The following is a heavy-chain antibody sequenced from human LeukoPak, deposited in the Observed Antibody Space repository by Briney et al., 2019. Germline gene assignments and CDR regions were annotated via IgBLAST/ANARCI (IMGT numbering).Heavy chain of an antibody. CDR1: GGSISSYS. CDR3: ARGGYYSPLDY. V-gene: IGHV4-59*12. Sequence: SETLSLTCTVSGGSISSYSWSWIRQPPGKGLECIGYIYYTGSTNYNPSLKSRVTISVDTSKNQFSLKLSSVTAADTAVYYCARGGYYSPLDYWGQGTLVTVSS. D-gene: IGHD3-3*01. J-gene: IGHJ4*02. CDR2: IYYTGST.